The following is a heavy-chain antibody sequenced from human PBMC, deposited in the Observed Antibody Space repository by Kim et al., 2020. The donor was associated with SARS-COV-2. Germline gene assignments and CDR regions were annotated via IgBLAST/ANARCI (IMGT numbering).Heavy chain of an antibody. D-gene: IGHD3-22*01. J-gene: IGHJ4*02. V-gene: IGHV1-69*04. CDR3: ARDGPDYYDSSGYNDY. Sequence: KCQGRVTITADKSTSTAYMELSSLRSEDTAVYYCARDGPDYYDSSGYNDYWGQGTLVTVSS.